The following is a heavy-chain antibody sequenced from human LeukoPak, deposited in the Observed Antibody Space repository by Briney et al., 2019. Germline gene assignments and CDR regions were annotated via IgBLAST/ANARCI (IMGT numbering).Heavy chain of an antibody. V-gene: IGHV3-30-3*01. CDR2: ISYDGSNK. CDR3: ARDRGAAAAGYYFDY. Sequence: GGSLRLSCAASGFTFSSYAMHWVRQAPGKGLEWVAVISYDGSNKYYADSVKGRFTISRDNSKNTLYLQMNSLRAEDTAVYYCARDRGAAAAGYYFDYWGQGALVAVSS. J-gene: IGHJ4*02. D-gene: IGHD6-13*01. CDR1: GFTFSSYA.